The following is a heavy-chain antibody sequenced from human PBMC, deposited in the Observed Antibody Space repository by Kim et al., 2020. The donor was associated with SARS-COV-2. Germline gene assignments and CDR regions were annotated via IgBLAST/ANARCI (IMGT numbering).Heavy chain of an antibody. J-gene: IGHJ3*01. D-gene: IGHD3-16*01. Sequence: GGSLRLSCATSGFTFSSYAMHWVRQAPGKGLEWVAAISYDGSNKYYVDSMKGRFTVSRDNSKNTLYLQMSSLRPEDTAGYYCARGGVFFDNDSFDVWGQGTMVTGSS. CDR1: GFTFSSYA. CDR3: ARGGVFFDNDSFDV. CDR2: ISYDGSNK. V-gene: IGHV3-30*04.